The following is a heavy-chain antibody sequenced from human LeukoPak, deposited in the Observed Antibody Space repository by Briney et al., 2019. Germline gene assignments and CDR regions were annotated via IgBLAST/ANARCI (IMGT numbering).Heavy chain of an antibody. CDR2: IVPIFGRA. V-gene: IGHV1-69*13. D-gene: IGHD2-21*01. CDR1: GGTFNTHV. Sequence: SVKVSCKASGGASGGTFNTHVINWLRQAPGQGLEWVGGIVPIFGRANYAQKFQGRVTIIADEPTSTVYMELSGLRSEDTAVYYCAFRGPMIDQRNWFDPWGQGTQVTVSS. CDR3: AFRGPMIDQRNWFDP. J-gene: IGHJ5*02.